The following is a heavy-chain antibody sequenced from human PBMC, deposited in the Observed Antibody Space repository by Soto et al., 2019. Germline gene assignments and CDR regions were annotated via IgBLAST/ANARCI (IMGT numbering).Heavy chain of an antibody. CDR3: ARTRGITIFGVGTPGSMDV. CDR2: FPISKGPST. V-gene: IGHV4-39*07. Sequence: PSETLSLTCTVSGGSISSNNYWWGWIRQSPGMGLQWIGSFPISKGPSTLYNPSLKSRVTISVDTSKNQFSLKLSSVTAADTAVYYCARTRGITIFGVGTPGSMDVWGKGTTVTVSS. D-gene: IGHD3-3*01. CDR1: GGSISSNNYW. J-gene: IGHJ6*03.